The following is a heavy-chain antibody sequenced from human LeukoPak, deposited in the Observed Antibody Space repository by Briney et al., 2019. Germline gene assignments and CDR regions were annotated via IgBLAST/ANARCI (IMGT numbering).Heavy chain of an antibody. CDR3: ARWTHQQLENWFDP. CDR1: GGTFSSYA. J-gene: IGHJ5*02. D-gene: IGHD6-13*01. Sequence: ASVKVSCKASGGTFSSYAISWVRQAPGQGLEWMGGIIPILNTANYAQKFQGKVTITADESTRTVYMELSSLRSEDTAVYYCARWTHQQLENWFDPWGQGSLVTVSS. V-gene: IGHV1-69*13. CDR2: IIPILNTA.